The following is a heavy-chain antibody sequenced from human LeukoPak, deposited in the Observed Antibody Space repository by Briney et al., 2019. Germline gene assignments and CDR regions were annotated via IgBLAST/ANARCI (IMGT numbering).Heavy chain of an antibody. V-gene: IGHV4-59*12. J-gene: IGHJ4*02. CDR3: ARAPYYYDSSGYPFFDY. Sequence: SETLSLTCTVSAGSISSYYWSWIRQPPGKGLEWIGYIYDSGSTYYNPSLKSRVTISVDRSKNQFSLKLSSVTAADTAVYYCARAPYYYDSSGYPFFDYWGQGTLVTVSS. CDR1: AGSISSYY. CDR2: IYDSGST. D-gene: IGHD3-22*01.